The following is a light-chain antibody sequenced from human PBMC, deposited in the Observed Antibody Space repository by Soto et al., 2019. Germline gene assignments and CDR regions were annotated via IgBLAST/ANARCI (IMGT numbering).Light chain of an antibody. Sequence: EIVLTQSPGTLSLSPGERATLSCRASQSVSGSYLAWYQQQPGQAPRLLIYGSSNRATGIPDRFSGSGSGTDFTLTISGLEPEDFAVYYCQQYGSSSWTFGQGTKVDIK. V-gene: IGKV3-20*01. CDR1: QSVSGSY. J-gene: IGKJ1*01. CDR3: QQYGSSSWT. CDR2: GSS.